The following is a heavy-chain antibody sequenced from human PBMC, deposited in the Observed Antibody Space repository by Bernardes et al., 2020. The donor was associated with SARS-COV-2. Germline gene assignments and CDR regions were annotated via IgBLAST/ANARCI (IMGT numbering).Heavy chain of an antibody. CDR3: AKALRYKWNDNIYYYYYGMDV. J-gene: IGHJ6*02. V-gene: IGHV3-23*01. CDR1: KFTFSNYA. CDR2: ISGSGGST. Sequence: GGSLRLSCVASKFTFSNYAMSWVRQAPGKGLEWVSAISGSGGSTYYADSVKGRFTISRDNSKNTLYLQMNSLRGEDTAVYYCAKALRYKWNDNIYYYYYGMDVWGQGTTVTGS. D-gene: IGHD1-1*01.